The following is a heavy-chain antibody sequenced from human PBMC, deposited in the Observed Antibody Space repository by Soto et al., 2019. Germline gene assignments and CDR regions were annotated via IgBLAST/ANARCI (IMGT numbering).Heavy chain of an antibody. CDR3: ERGSLPATEGPLDY. CDR1: GFTFRSYV. Sequence: GGSLRLYCAASGFTFRSYVMHWVRQAPGKGLEWVAVIWYDGSNKYYADSVKGRFTISRDNSKNTLYLQMNSLRAEDTAVYYCERGSLPATEGPLDYWRQGTLVTISS. J-gene: IGHJ4*02. CDR2: IWYDGSNK. V-gene: IGHV3-33*01. D-gene: IGHD2-2*01.